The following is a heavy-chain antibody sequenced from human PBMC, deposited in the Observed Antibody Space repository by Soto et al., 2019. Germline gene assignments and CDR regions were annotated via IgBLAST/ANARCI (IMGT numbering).Heavy chain of an antibody. V-gene: IGHV3-66*01. CDR3: ARSPPDSSGWSSRPFDY. CDR1: GFTFSSHV. Sequence: HPGGSLRLSCAASGFTFSSHVMNWVRQAPGKGLELVSVIYADGTTYYADSVKGRFTISRDTSRNMLYFQMNSLRTEDTAVYYCARSPPDSSGWSSRPFDYWGQGTLVTVSS. J-gene: IGHJ4*02. D-gene: IGHD6-19*01. CDR2: IYADGTT.